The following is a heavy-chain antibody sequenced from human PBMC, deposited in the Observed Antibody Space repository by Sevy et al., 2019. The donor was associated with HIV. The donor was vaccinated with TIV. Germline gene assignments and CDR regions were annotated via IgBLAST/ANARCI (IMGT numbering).Heavy chain of an antibody. CDR1: GFTFRSYA. D-gene: IGHD4-17*01. V-gene: IGHV3-30-3*01. CDR2: ISYDGSNK. J-gene: IGHJ5*02. CDR3: ARDQHDYAGNLRTGWFDP. Sequence: GGSLRLSCAASGFTFRSYAMHWVRQAPGKGLEWVPVISYDGSNKYYADSVKGRFTISRDNSKNTLYLQVKSLRTEDTAVYYCARDQHDYAGNLRTGWFDPWGQGTLVTVSS.